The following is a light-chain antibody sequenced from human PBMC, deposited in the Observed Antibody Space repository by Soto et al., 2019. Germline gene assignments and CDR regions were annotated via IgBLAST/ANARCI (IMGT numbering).Light chain of an antibody. J-gene: IGKJ1*01. Sequence: AIQMTQSPSSLSASLGDRVTITCRASQGIRNDLGWYQQKPGKAPKLLIYAASSLQSGVPSRFSGSGSGTDFTLTISSLQPEDFATYYCLQDYNYAWTFGQGTKVDIK. CDR1: QGIRND. CDR2: AAS. V-gene: IGKV1-6*01. CDR3: LQDYNYAWT.